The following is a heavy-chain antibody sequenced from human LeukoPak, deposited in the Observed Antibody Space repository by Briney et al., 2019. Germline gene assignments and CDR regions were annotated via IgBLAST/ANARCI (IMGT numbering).Heavy chain of an antibody. V-gene: IGHV3-23*01. CDR2: ISVSGGST. D-gene: IGHD6-19*01. Sequence: SLRLSCAASGFTLSSYAMSWVRQAPRKGLEWVSAISVSGGSTYYTDSVKGRSTISKDNSKNTLYLQMNSLRAEDPALYYFVKTVEAVAEYWGQGTLVTVSS. J-gene: IGHJ4*02. CDR1: GFTLSSYA. CDR3: VKTVEAVAEY.